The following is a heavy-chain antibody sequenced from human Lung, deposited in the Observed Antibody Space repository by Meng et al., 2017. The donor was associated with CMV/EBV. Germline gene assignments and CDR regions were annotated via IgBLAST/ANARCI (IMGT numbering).Heavy chain of an antibody. D-gene: IGHD2-2*01. J-gene: IGHJ6*02. CDR3: AKDHIVVVPAATYYYGMDV. CDR2: IRYDGSNK. V-gene: IGHV3-30*02. Sequence: LSLTCXASGFTFSSYGMHWVRQAPGKGLEWVAFIRYDGSNKYYADSVKGRFTISRDNSKNTLYLQMNSLRAEDTAVYYCAKDHIVVVPAATYYYGMDVWGQGTTVTVSS. CDR1: GFTFSSYG.